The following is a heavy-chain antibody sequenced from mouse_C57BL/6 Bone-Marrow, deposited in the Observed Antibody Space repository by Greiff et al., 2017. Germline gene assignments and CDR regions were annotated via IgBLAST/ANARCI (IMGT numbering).Heavy chain of an antibody. J-gene: IGHJ4*01. D-gene: IGHD2-5*01. CDR2: ISNGGGST. CDR3: ARFYSNSVYYAMDY. CDR1: GFTFSDYY. V-gene: IGHV5-12*01. Sequence: EVKLVESGGGLVQPGGSLKLSCAASGFTFSDYYMYWVRQTPEKRLEWVAYISNGGGSTYYPDTVKGRFTISRDNAKNTLYLQMSRLKSEDTAMYYCARFYSNSVYYAMDYWGQGTSVTVSS.